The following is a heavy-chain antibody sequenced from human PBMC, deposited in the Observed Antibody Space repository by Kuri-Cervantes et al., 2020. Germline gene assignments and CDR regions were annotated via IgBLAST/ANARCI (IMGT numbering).Heavy chain of an antibody. CDR2: YYSSESA. CDR1: GGSISSYY. J-gene: IGHJ4*02. CDR3: ARGWPQRPFDY. D-gene: IGHD2-15*01. Sequence: SETLSLTCTVSGGSISSYYWSWIRQPPGKGLEWIGSYYSSESAYYNPSLKSRVTISIDTSKNQFSLKLSSVTAADTAVYYCARGWPQRPFDYWGQGTLVTDSS. V-gene: IGHV4-59*12.